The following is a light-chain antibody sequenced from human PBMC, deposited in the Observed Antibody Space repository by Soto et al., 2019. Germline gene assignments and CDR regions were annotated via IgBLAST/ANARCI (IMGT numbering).Light chain of an antibody. CDR2: DVT. V-gene: IGLV2-8*01. J-gene: IGLJ1*01. CDR1: GGDLRDSNY. Sequence: QSALTQPPSASGSPGQSVTVSCTGIGGDLRDSNYVSWYQQHPGKAPKLIIYDVTKRPSGVPDRFSGSKSGNPASLTVSGHHAEDEADYFCLTGHNYRVFGTGTKLTVL. CDR3: LTGHNYRV.